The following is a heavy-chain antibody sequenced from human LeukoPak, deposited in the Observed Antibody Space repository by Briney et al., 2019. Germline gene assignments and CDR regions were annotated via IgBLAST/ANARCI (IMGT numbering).Heavy chain of an antibody. V-gene: IGHV4-59*01. J-gene: IGHJ4*02. CDR3: ARYGAYFDY. D-gene: IGHD3-10*01. Sequence: SETLSLTCTVSGGSISSYYWSWIRQPPGKGPEWIGYIYYSGSTNYNPSLKSRVTISVDTSKNQFSLKLSSVTAADTAVYYCARYGAYFDYWGQGTLVTVSS. CDR2: IYYSGST. CDR1: GGSISSYY.